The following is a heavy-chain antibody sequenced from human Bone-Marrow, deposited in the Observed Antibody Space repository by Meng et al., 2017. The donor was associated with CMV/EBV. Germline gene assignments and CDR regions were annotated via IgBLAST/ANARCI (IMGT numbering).Heavy chain of an antibody. CDR1: GGSISNYY. D-gene: IGHD3-3*01. J-gene: IGHJ4*02. CDR2: ISYKGNI. V-gene: IGHV4-59*01. Sequence: SETLSLTCTVSGGSISNYYWNWIRQSPDMGLEWIGYISYKGNIQYSPSLKSRVTISVDTSKNQFSLKLSSVTAADTAVYYCARVSITIFGVVIFYYFDYWGQGTLVTVSS. CDR3: ARVSITIFGVVIFYYFDY.